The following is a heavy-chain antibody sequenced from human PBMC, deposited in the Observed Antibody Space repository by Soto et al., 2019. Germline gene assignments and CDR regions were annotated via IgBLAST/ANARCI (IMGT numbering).Heavy chain of an antibody. J-gene: IGHJ4*02. CDR1: GYSTTSGFY. V-gene: IGHV4-38-2*02. CDR2: ISYSAKT. D-gene: IGHD3-22*01. Sequence: PSETLSLTCTVSGYSTTSGFYWGWVRQSPGKGVEWIGSISYSAKTFYNPSLASRFSIAVDTSKNHFSLRLTSVTAADTALYYCTRGAGAPWVRFDSRGLGTLVTVSS. CDR3: TRGAGAPWVRFDS.